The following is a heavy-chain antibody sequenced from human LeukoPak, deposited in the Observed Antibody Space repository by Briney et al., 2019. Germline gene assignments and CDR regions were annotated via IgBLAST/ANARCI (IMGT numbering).Heavy chain of an antibody. D-gene: IGHD3-22*01. CDR1: GFTFSNYA. Sequence: GGSLRLSCAASGFTFSNYAMSWVRQAPGKGLVWVSRIKGDGSHTIYADSVKGRFTISRDNAMKTLYLQMKSLRAEDSAVYYCVRDWDHYDFDSWGQGTLVTVSS. J-gene: IGHJ5*01. V-gene: IGHV3-74*01. CDR2: IKGDGSHT. CDR3: VRDWDHYDFDS.